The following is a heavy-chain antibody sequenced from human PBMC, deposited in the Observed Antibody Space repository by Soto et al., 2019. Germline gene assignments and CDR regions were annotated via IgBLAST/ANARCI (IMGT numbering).Heavy chain of an antibody. Sequence: PGGSLRLSCAASEFTFTDAWMSWVRQAPGKGLEWVGRIKSETAGGTTDYAAAVQGRFTISRDESRNTLYLQMNSLKTEDTAVYYCTSLYYGHWGQGTLVTVSS. D-gene: IGHD3-3*01. CDR2: IKSETAGGTT. J-gene: IGHJ4*02. V-gene: IGHV3-15*01. CDR3: TSLYYGH. CDR1: EFTFTDAW.